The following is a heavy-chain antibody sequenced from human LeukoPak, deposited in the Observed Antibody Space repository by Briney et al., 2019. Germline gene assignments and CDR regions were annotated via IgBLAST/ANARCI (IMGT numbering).Heavy chain of an antibody. CDR2: MNPNSGNT. V-gene: IGHV1-8*02. CDR1: GYTFTSYD. D-gene: IGHD3-16*01. J-gene: IGHJ4*02. CDR3: ARDRAFDFDY. Sequence: EASVKVSCKASGYTFTSYDINWVRRATGQGLEWMGWMNPNSGNTGYAQKFQGRVTMTRDTSISTAYMELSRLRSDDTAVYYCARDRAFDFDYWGQGTLVTVSS.